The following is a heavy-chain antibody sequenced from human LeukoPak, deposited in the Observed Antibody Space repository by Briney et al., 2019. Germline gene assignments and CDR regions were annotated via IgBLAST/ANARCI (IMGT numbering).Heavy chain of an antibody. J-gene: IGHJ4*02. CDR1: GFTFSSHG. V-gene: IGHV3-30*02. Sequence: QTGGSLRLSCVVSGFTFSSHGMHWVRQAPGKGPEWVTFIRYDGSNKYYADSVKGRFTVSRDNPKNTLYLQMNSLRAEDTAVYYCAKVGIAYYYDSSALDYWGQGTLVTVSS. CDR2: IRYDGSNK. CDR3: AKVGIAYYYDSSALDY. D-gene: IGHD3-22*01.